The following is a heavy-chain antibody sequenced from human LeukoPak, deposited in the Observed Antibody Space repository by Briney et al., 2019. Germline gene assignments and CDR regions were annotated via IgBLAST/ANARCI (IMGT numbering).Heavy chain of an antibody. CDR1: GDIVSSNSAA. Sequence: SQTLSLTCAISGDIVSSNSAAWSWIRQSPSRGLEWLGRTYYRSKWYNDYAVSVKSRITINPDTSKNQFSLQLNSVTPEDTAVYYCAREAGAYYYGMDVWGQGTTVTVSS. CDR3: AREAGAYYYGMDV. D-gene: IGHD1-26*01. CDR2: TYYRSKWYN. J-gene: IGHJ6*02. V-gene: IGHV6-1*01.